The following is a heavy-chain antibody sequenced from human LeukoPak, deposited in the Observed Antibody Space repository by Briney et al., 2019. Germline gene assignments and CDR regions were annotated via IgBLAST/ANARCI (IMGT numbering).Heavy chain of an antibody. Sequence: ASVKVSCKASGYTFTGYYMHWVRQAPGQGLEWTGWINPNSGGTNYAQKFQGWVTMTRDTSISTAYMELSRLRSDDTAVYYCARGSTSHYWYFDLWGRGTLVTVSS. D-gene: IGHD2-2*01. CDR1: GYTFTGYY. J-gene: IGHJ2*01. V-gene: IGHV1-2*04. CDR2: INPNSGGT. CDR3: ARGSTSHYWYFDL.